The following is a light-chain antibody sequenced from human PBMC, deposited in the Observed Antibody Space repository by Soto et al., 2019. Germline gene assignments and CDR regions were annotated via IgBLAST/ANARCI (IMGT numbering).Light chain of an antibody. Sequence: DIQMTQSPSSLSASVGDRVTITCRASQGIRSDLGWYQQKAGKAPKRLIYDASTLQSGVPSRFKGSGSGTKSTPKISTLQPKFFATYYFLHKKIYPPLIFGGGTKV. V-gene: IGKV1-17*01. CDR3: LHKKIYPPLI. CDR1: QGIRSD. J-gene: IGKJ4*01. CDR2: DAS.